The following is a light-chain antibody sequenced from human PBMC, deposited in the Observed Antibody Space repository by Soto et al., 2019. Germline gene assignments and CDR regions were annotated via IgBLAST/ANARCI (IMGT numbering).Light chain of an antibody. Sequence: EIVLTQSPGTLSLSPGERVTLTCRASQSVSSIYLAWYQQKPGQAPRLLIYGASSRATGIPDRFSGSGSGTDFTLTISRLEPEDFAVYYCQQYGSSRWTFGQGTKVDIK. CDR1: QSVSSIY. V-gene: IGKV3-20*01. CDR3: QQYGSSRWT. CDR2: GAS. J-gene: IGKJ1*01.